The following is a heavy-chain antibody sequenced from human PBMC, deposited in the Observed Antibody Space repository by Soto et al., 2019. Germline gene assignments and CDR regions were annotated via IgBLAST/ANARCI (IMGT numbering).Heavy chain of an antibody. CDR1: GGSISSGGYY. D-gene: IGHD3-16*01. V-gene: IGHV4-31*03. Sequence: SETLSLTCTVSGGSISSGGYYWSWIRQHPGKGLEWIGYIYYSGSTYCNPSLKSRVTISVDTSKNQFSLKLSSVTAADTAVYYCASGITFGGEAFDIWGQGTMVTVSS. J-gene: IGHJ3*02. CDR2: IYYSGST. CDR3: ASGITFGGEAFDI.